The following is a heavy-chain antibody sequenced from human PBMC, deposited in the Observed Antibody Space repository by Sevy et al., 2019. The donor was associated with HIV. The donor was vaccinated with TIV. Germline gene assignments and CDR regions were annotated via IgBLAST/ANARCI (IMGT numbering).Heavy chain of an antibody. CDR1: GYTFINHA. CDR3: TRKHGFCSGGKCSDYGMDA. V-gene: IGHV7-4-1*02. D-gene: IGHD2-15*01. J-gene: IGHJ6*02. CDR2: INTYRGNS. Sequence: ASVKVSCKASGYTFINHAINWVRQAPGQGLEWMGYINTYRGNSTFAQGFTGRFVLSVDASVSTAYLQITSLTNDETAVYYCTRKHGFCSGGKCSDYGMDAWGQGTKVTVSS.